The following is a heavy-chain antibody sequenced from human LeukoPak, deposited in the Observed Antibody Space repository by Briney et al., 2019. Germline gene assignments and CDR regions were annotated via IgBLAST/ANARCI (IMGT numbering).Heavy chain of an antibody. CDR2: ISAYNGNT. V-gene: IGHV1-18*01. CDR3: ARAVFTIFGVVQTFDY. J-gene: IGHJ4*02. D-gene: IGHD3-3*01. Sequence: AASVKVSCKASGYTFTSYGISWVRQAPGQGLEWMGWISAYNGNTNYAQKLQGRVTMTTVTSTSTAYMELRSLRSDDTAVYYCARAVFTIFGVVQTFDYWGQGTLVTVSS. CDR1: GYTFTSYG.